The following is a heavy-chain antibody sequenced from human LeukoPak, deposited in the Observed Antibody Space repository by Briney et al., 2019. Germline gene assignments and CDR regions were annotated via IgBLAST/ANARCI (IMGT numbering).Heavy chain of an antibody. CDR1: GFTFSSYA. CDR3: TRFDYGDYNWFDP. CDR2: IRSKAYGGTT. Sequence: GGSLRLSCAASGFTFSSYAMSWVRQAPGKGLEWVGFIRSKAYGGTTEYAASVKGRFTISRDDSKSIAYLQMNSLKTEDTAVYYCTRFDYGDYNWFDPWGQGTLVTVSS. V-gene: IGHV3-49*04. J-gene: IGHJ5*02. D-gene: IGHD4-17*01.